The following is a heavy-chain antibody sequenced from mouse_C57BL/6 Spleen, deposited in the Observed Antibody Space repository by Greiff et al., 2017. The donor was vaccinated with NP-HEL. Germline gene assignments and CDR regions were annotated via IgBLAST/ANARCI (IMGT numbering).Heavy chain of an antibody. D-gene: IGHD1-1*01. V-gene: IGHV1-15*01. J-gene: IGHJ3*01. CDR2: IDPETGGT. Sequence: VQLEQSGAELVRPGASVTLSCKASGYTFTDYEMHWVKQTPVHGLEWIGAIDPETGGTAYNQKFKGKAILTADKSSSTAYMELRSLTSEDSAVYYCTRGCHYGRGFAYWGQGTLVTVSA. CDR3: TRGCHYGRGFAY. CDR1: GYTFTDYE.